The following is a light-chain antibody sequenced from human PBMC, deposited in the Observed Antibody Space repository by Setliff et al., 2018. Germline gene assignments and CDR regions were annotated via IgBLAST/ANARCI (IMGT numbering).Light chain of an antibody. CDR2: DVT. Sequence: ALTQPRSVSGSPGQSVTISCTGTSSDVGGYNYVSWYQQHPGKAPELMIYDVTKRPSGVPDRFSGSKSGNTASLTISGLQAEDEADYCCSYAGGYTPYVFGTGTKV. J-gene: IGLJ1*01. CDR1: SSDVGGYNY. CDR3: CSYAGGYTPYV. V-gene: IGLV2-11*01.